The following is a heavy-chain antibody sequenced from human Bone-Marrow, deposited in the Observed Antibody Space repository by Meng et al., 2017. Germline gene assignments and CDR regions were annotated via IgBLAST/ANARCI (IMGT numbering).Heavy chain of an antibody. V-gene: IGHV3-15*01. CDR3: AGHVDY. Sequence: EVQLVESGGSCLRPAGSVRRSCSASAFTFSNACMTWVRHAPGKGLEWIGRLKSSVDGETVDYDAGVTVTFFISRDDSENNFYLQMNSLTTEDKAVYYVAGHVDYWGQGTLVTVSS. CDR2: LKSSVDGETV. J-gene: IGHJ4*02. CDR1: AFTFSNAC.